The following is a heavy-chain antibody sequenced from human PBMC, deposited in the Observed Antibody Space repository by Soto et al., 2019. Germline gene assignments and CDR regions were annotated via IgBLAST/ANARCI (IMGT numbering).Heavy chain of an antibody. V-gene: IGHV3-30-3*01. CDR3: AREVAALDY. CDR1: GFTFSSYA. J-gene: IGHJ4*02. Sequence: PGGSLRLSCAASGFTFSSYAMHWVRQAPGKGLEWVAVISYDGSNKYYADSVKGRFTISRDNSKNTLYLQMNSLRAEDTAVYYCAREVAALDYWGQGTLVTVPQ. CDR2: ISYDGSNK. D-gene: IGHD2-15*01.